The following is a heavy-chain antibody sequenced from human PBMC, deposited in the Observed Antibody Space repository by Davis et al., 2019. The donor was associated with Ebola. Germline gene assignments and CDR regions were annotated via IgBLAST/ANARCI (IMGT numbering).Heavy chain of an antibody. J-gene: IGHJ6*02. D-gene: IGHD3-10*01. CDR3: ARGGYYGSIPAGMDV. CDR1: GGTFSSYA. CDR2: IIPIFGTA. V-gene: IGHV1-69*06. Sequence: SVKVSCKASGGTFSSYAISWVRQAPGQGLEWMGGIIPIFGTANYAQKFQGRVTITADKSTSTAYMELSSLRSEDTAVYYCARGGYYGSIPAGMDVWGQGTTVTVSS.